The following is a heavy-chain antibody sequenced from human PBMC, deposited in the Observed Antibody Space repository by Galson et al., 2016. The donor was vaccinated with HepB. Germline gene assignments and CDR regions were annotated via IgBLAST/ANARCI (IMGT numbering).Heavy chain of an antibody. J-gene: IGHJ4*02. CDR1: GYTFTSYY. V-gene: IGHV1-46*01. D-gene: IGHD4-11*01. Sequence: SVKVSCKASGYTFTSYYMHWVRQAPGQGLEWMGIINPSAGSTSYAQKLQGRGTMTRDTSTSTVYMALRSLGSEATAVDYCARGPLIWMTPAVVYWGQGALVTVSA. CDR3: ARGPLIWMTPAVVY. CDR2: INPSAGST.